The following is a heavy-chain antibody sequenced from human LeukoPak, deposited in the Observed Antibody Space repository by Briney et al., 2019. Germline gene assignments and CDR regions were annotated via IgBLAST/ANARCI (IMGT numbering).Heavy chain of an antibody. D-gene: IGHD1-26*01. CDR3: ARERKWELLATSQFDP. V-gene: IGHV4-4*02. CDR1: GGSISSSNW. CDR2: IYYSGST. Sequence: SETLSLTCAVSGGSISSSNWWSWVRQPPGKGLEWIGSIYYSGSTDYNPSLKSRVTISVDTSKKQFSLKLSSATAADTAVYYCARERKWELLATSQFDPWGQGTLVTVSS. J-gene: IGHJ5*02.